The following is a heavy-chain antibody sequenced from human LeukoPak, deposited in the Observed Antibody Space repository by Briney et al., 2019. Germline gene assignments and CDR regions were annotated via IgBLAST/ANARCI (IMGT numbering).Heavy chain of an antibody. V-gene: IGHV4-59*01. CDR2: IYYSGST. CDR3: ARSYDGGSYVFLAFDI. Sequence: ASETLSLTCTVSGGSISSYYWSWIRQPPGKGLEWIGYIYYSGSTNYNPSLKSRVTISVDTSKNQFSLKLSSVTAADTAVYYCARSYDGGSYVFLAFDIWGQGSMVTVSS. CDR1: GGSISSYY. D-gene: IGHD1-26*01. J-gene: IGHJ3*02.